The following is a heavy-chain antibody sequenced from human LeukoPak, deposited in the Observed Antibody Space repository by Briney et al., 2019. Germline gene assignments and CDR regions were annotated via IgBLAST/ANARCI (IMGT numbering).Heavy chain of an antibody. Sequence: SGTLSLTCAVSGGSISSSNWWSWVRQPPGKGLEWIGEIYHSGSTNYNPSLKSRVTISVDKSKNQFSLKLSSVTAAETAVYYCARDGRGYSSGWYYFDYWGQGTLVTVSS. CDR1: GGSISSSNW. V-gene: IGHV4-4*02. CDR3: ARDGRGYSSGWYYFDY. CDR2: IYHSGST. D-gene: IGHD6-19*01. J-gene: IGHJ4*02.